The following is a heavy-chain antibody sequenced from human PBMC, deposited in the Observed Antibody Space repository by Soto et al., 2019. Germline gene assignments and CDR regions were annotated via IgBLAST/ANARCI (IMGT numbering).Heavy chain of an antibody. CDR1: GFTVSSNC. J-gene: IGHJ1*01. CDR2: VYSGGST. D-gene: IGHD3-22*01. V-gene: IGHV3-53*01. Sequence: VPLVESGGGLIQPGGSLRLSCAASGFTVSSNCMRWVRQAPGKGLEGVAVVYSGGSTYYADSVKGRFTISRDNSKNTLYLQMNSLRAEDTAVYYCARDRVESGYPEYFQHWGQGTLVTVSS. CDR3: ARDRVESGYPEYFQH.